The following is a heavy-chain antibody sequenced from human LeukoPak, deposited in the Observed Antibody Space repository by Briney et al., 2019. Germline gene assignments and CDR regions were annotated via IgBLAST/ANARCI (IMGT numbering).Heavy chain of an antibody. Sequence: GGSLRLSCAASGFTFSSYRMNWVRQAPGKGLEWVSYISSSSSTIYYADSVKGRFTISRDNAKNSLYLQMNSLRAEDTAVYYCAKDYYDSSGYSTSRYYYYYYYMDVWGKGTTVTISS. CDR3: AKDYYDSSGYSTSRYYYYYYYMDV. CDR1: GFTFSSYR. CDR2: ISSSSSTI. D-gene: IGHD3-22*01. J-gene: IGHJ6*03. V-gene: IGHV3-48*01.